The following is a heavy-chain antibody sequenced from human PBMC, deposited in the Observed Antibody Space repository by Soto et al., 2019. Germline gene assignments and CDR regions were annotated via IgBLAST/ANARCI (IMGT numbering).Heavy chain of an antibody. D-gene: IGHD6-19*01. CDR1: GFTFTSDS. CDR2: ISSHGRDI. CDR3: ARGAALAGKLDL. V-gene: IGHV3-21*06. Sequence: EVQLVESGGGLVKPGGSVRLSCEASGFTFTSDSMTWVRQAPGKGLEWVSSISSHGRDIFYADSVKGRFIISRDNAKDSLHLQMNSLTGEDSAVYYCARGAALAGKLDLWGQGTLVTVSS. J-gene: IGHJ4*02.